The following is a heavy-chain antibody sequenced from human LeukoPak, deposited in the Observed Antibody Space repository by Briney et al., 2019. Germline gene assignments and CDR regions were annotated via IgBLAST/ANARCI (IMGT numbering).Heavy chain of an antibody. V-gene: IGHV4-59*01. CDR1: GGSISSYY. J-gene: IGHJ4*02. CDR3: ARVYSGSYHY. D-gene: IGHD1-26*01. CDR2: IYYSGST. Sequence: SETLSLTCTVAGGSISSYYWSWIRQPPGKGLEWIGYIYYSGSTNYNPSLKSRVTISVDTSKNQFSLKLSSVTAADTAVYYCARVYSGSYHYWGQGTLVTVSS.